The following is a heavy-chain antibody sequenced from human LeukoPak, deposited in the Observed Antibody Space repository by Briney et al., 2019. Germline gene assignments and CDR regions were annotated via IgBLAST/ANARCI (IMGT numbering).Heavy chain of an antibody. D-gene: IGHD6-13*01. CDR2: IIPILGIA. CDR1: GGTFSSYA. Sequence: SVKVSCKASGGTFSSYAISWVRQAPGQGLEWMGRIIPILGIANYAQKFQGRVTITADKSTSTAYMELSSLRSEDTAVYYCVSPGYSSSWLVFDYWGQGTLVTVSS. CDR3: VSPGYSSSWLVFDY. J-gene: IGHJ4*02. V-gene: IGHV1-69*04.